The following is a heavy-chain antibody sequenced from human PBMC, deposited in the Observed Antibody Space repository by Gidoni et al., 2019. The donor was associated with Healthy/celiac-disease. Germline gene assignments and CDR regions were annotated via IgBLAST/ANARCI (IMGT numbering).Heavy chain of an antibody. V-gene: IGHV3-21*01. CDR1: GFTFRSYS. J-gene: IGHJ4*02. CDR3: ATWGVTTDFDY. Sequence: VQLVESGGGLVKPGGSLRPSCAASGFTFRSYSMNWARQAPGKGLEWVSSISSSSSYIYYADSVKGRFTISRDNAKNSLYLQMNSLRAEDTAVYYCATWGVTTDFDYWGQGTLVTVSS. CDR2: ISSSSSYI. D-gene: IGHD4-4*01.